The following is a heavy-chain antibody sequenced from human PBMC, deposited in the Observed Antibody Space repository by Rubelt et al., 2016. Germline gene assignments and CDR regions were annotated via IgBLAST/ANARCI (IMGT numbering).Heavy chain of an antibody. CDR3: ARTYHDYVWGTYRPNPYDF. J-gene: IGHJ4*02. CDR1: GGSISSSSHY. Sequence: LVKPSETLSLTCIVSGGSISSSSHYWGWIRQPPGKGLEWIGSVYYSGSTYYNPSLKSRVTISMDTSKNQFSLKLYSVTAADTAVYYCARTYHDYVWGTYRPNPYDFWGQGTLVTVSS. V-gene: IGHV4-39*01. D-gene: IGHD3-16*02. CDR2: VYYSGST.